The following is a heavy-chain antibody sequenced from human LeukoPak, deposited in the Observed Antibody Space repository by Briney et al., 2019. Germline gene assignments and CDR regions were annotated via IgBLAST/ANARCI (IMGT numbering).Heavy chain of an antibody. D-gene: IGHD2-21*02. Sequence: PGRSLRLSCAASGFTFSSYAMHWVRQAPGKGLERVAVISYDGSNRYYADSVKGRFTISRDNSKNTLYLQMNSLRAEDTAVYYCAKDHCGGDCSLFDYWGQGTLVTVSS. V-gene: IGHV3-30*04. CDR2: ISYDGSNR. J-gene: IGHJ4*02. CDR3: AKDHCGGDCSLFDY. CDR1: GFTFSSYA.